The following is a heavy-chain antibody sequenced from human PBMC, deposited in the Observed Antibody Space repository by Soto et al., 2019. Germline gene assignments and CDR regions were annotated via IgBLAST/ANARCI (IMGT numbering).Heavy chain of an antibody. J-gene: IGHJ4*02. CDR1: GLTFSSYG. Sequence: PGGSLRLSCVGSGLTFSSYGMHWVRQAPGKGLECVAVISDTGSSHYYAASVEGRFTISRGNSKNTLSLHMDRLRVEDTAVYYCAKDRGGDCPDNSCYFGADYWGQGTPVTVSS. CDR3: AKDRGGDCPDNSCYFGADY. D-gene: IGHD2-2*01. V-gene: IGHV3-30*18. CDR2: ISDTGSSH.